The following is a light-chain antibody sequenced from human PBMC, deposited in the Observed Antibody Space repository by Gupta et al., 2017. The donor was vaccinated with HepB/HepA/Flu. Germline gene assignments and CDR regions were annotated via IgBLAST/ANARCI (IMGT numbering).Light chain of an antibody. CDR3: QKYDSRRT. CDR1: QSVLYSSNNKNY. V-gene: IGKV4-1*01. CDR2: WVS. J-gene: IGKJ4*01. Sequence: DNVMTTSSDSLVASLGERATINCKSSQSVLYSSNNKNYLAWYQQKPGQPPKLLIYWVSTRESGVPDRFSGSGSGTDFTLTISRLEAEDVAVYYCQKYDSRRTFGGGTKVEIK.